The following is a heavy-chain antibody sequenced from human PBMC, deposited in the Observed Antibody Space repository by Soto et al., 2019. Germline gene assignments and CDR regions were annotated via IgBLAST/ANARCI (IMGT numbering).Heavy chain of an antibody. CDR1: GYSFTSYW. V-gene: IGHV5-51*01. CDR3: ARHVLVYSSSWYAFDI. J-gene: IGHJ3*02. D-gene: IGHD6-13*01. CDR2: IYPGDSDT. Sequence: EVQLVQSGAEVKKPGESLKISCKGSGYSFTSYWIGWVRQMPGKGLEWMGIIYPGDSDTRYSPSFQGQVTISADKSISTAYLQWSSLKASDTAMYYCARHVLVYSSSWYAFDIWGQGTMVTVSS.